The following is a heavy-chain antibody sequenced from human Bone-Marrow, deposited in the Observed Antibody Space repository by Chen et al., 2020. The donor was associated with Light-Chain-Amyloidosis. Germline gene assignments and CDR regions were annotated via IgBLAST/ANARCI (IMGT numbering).Heavy chain of an antibody. Sequence: QVQLQESGPGLVKPSENLSLTCTVSGGSISSSSYYWGWIRQPPGKGLEWIGSIYYSGSTYYNPSLKSRVTISVDTSKIQFSLKLSSVTAADTAVYYCAIDYYDISGYTDAFDIWGQGTMVTVSS. CDR3: AIDYYDISGYTDAFDI. D-gene: IGHD3-22*01. J-gene: IGHJ3*02. CDR2: IYYSGST. CDR1: GGSISSSSYY. V-gene: IGHV4-39*07.